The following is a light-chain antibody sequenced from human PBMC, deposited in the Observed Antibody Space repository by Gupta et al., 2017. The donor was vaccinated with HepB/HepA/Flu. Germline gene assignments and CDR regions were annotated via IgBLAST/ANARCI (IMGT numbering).Light chain of an antibody. CDR3: QQYNDWPRT. Sequence: EILMPQSRATLSVSPGDRATLSCRASQSISNDLAWYQQKPGQAPRFLIYDASSRATGIPARFSGGGSETEFTLTISSLQSEDFAIYYCQQYNDWPRTFGQGTKVEI. J-gene: IGKJ1*01. V-gene: IGKV3-15*01. CDR2: DAS. CDR1: QSISND.